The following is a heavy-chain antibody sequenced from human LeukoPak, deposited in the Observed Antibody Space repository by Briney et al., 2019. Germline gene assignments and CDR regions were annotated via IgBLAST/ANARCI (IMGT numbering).Heavy chain of an antibody. CDR3: AKDHHVRDLDTAHDIFDY. D-gene: IGHD5-18*01. CDR2: ISYDGSNK. Sequence: GRSLRLSCAASGFTFSSYGMHWVRQAPGKGLEWVAVISYDGSNKYYADSVKGRFTISRDNSKNTLYLQMNSLRAEDTAVYYCAKDHHVRDLDTAHDIFDYWGQGTLVTVSS. J-gene: IGHJ4*02. CDR1: GFTFSSYG. V-gene: IGHV3-30*18.